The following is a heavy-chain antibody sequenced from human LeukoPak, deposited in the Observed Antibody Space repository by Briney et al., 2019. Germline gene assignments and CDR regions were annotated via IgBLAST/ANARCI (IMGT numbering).Heavy chain of an antibody. CDR3: ARVYCSGGSCYFWDRFDP. CDR1: GYTFTSYG. J-gene: IGHJ5*02. Sequence: ASVKVSCKASGYTFTSYGISWVRQAPGQGLEWMGWISAYNGNTNYAQKLQGRVTMTTDTSTSTAYMELRSLRSDDPAVYHCARVYCSGGSCYFWDRFDPWGQGTLVTVSS. V-gene: IGHV1-18*01. CDR2: ISAYNGNT. D-gene: IGHD2-15*01.